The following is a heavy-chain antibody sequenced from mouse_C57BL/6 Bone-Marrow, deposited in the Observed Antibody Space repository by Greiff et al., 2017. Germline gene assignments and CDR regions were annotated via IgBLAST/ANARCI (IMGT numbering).Heavy chain of an antibody. CDR3: ARSGGPYDYFPYYAMDY. D-gene: IGHD2-4*01. Sequence: EVKLEESGPGLAKPSQTLSLTCSVTGYSITSDYWNWIRKFPGNKLEYMGYISYSGSTYYNPSLKSRISITRDTSKNQYYLQLNSVTTEDTATYYCARSGGPYDYFPYYAMDYWGQGTSVTVSS. V-gene: IGHV3-8*01. CDR2: ISYSGST. J-gene: IGHJ4*01. CDR1: GYSITSDY.